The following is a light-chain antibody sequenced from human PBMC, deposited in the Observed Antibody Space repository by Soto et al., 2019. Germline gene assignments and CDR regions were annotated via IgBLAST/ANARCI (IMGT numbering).Light chain of an antibody. CDR2: DAS. V-gene: IGKV3-11*01. J-gene: IGKJ4*01. Sequence: EIVLTQSPATLSLSPGERATLSCRASQSVSSYLAWYQQKPGRAPRLLIYDASNRATGTPARSSGSGSVTDFTLTISSLEPEDFAVYYCQQRSNWHPSFGGGTKVEIK. CDR3: QQRSNWHPS. CDR1: QSVSSY.